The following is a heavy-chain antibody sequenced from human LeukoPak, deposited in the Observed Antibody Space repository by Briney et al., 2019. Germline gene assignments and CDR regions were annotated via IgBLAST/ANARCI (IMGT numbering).Heavy chain of an antibody. CDR3: ARISGERYYYYAYMDV. CDR2: IKQDGSEK. CDR1: GFTFSSYW. Sequence: GGSLRLSCAASGFTFSSYWMSWIRQAPGKGLEWVANIKQDGSEKYYVDSVKGRFTISRDNAKNSLYLQMNSLRAEDTAVYYCARISGERYYYYAYMDVWGKGTTVTVSS. V-gene: IGHV3-7*01. D-gene: IGHD1-1*01. J-gene: IGHJ6*03.